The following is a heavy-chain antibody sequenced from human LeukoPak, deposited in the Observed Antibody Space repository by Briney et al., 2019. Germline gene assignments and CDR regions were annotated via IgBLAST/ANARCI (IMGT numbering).Heavy chain of an antibody. CDR3: ARGGQYSGSYSVY. D-gene: IGHD1-26*01. V-gene: IGHV4-39*07. Sequence: SETLSLTCTVSGGSISSGGYYWSWIRQPPGKGLEWIGEINHSGSTNYNPSLKSRVTISVDTSKNQFSLKLSSVTAADTAVYYCARGGQYSGSYSVYWGQGTLVTVSS. CDR2: INHSGST. J-gene: IGHJ4*02. CDR1: GGSISSGGYY.